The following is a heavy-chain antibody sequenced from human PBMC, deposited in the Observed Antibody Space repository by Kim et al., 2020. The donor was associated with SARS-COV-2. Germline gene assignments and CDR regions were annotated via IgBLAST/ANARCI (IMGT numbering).Heavy chain of an antibody. CDR3: ARGWIWKGGKPYGSGSSNWFDP. Sequence: SVKVSCKASGCTFSSYAISWVRQAPGQGLEWMGGISPIFGTANYAQKLQGRVTITADESTSTAYMELSSLRSEDTAVYYCARGWIWKGGKPYGSGSSNWFDPWGQGTLVTVSS. CDR2: ISPIFGTA. CDR1: GCTFSSYA. D-gene: IGHD3-10*01. V-gene: IGHV1-69*13. J-gene: IGHJ5*02.